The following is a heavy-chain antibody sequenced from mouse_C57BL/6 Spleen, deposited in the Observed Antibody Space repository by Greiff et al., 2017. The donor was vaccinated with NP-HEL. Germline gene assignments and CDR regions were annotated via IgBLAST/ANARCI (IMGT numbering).Heavy chain of an antibody. CDR3: AREYDYDVDFDV. J-gene: IGHJ1*03. D-gene: IGHD2-4*01. CDR1: GYAFSSSW. Sequence: VQLQQSGPELVKPGASVKISCKASGYAFSSSWMNWVKQRPGKGLEWIGRIYPGDGDTNYNGKFKGKATLTADKSSSTAYMQLSSLTSEDSAVYFCAREYDYDVDFDVWGTGTTVTVSS. CDR2: IYPGDGDT. V-gene: IGHV1-82*01.